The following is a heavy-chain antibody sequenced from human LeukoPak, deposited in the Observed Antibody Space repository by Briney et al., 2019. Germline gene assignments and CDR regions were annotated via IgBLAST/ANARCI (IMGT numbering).Heavy chain of an antibody. CDR2: INPSGGST. D-gene: IGHD2-15*01. Sequence: GASVKVSCKASGYTFTSYYMHWVRQAPGQGLEWMGIINPSGGSTSYAQKFQGRVTMTTDTSTSTAYMELRSLRSDDTAVYYCARERYCSGGSCYNWFDPWGQGTLVTVSS. V-gene: IGHV1-46*01. CDR3: ARERYCSGGSCYNWFDP. J-gene: IGHJ5*02. CDR1: GYTFTSYY.